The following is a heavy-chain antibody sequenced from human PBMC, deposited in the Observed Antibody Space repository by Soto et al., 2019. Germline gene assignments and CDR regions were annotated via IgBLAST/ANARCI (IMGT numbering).Heavy chain of an antibody. CDR3: AKYAKTFQRQLIRDYFDY. CDR1: GFTFSSYG. V-gene: IGHV3-30*18. CDR2: ISYDGSNK. Sequence: GGSLRLSCAASGFTFSSYGMHWVRQAPGKGLEWVAVISYDGSNKYYADSVKGRFTISRDNSKNTLYLQMNSLRAEDTAVYYCAKYAKTFQRQLIRDYFDYWGQGTLVTVSS. J-gene: IGHJ4*02. D-gene: IGHD3-10*01.